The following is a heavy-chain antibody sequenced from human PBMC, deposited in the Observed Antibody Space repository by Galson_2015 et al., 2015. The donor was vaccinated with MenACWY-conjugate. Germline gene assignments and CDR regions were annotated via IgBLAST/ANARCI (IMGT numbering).Heavy chain of an antibody. J-gene: IGHJ4*02. CDR2: INSDGSSA. D-gene: IGHD1-26*01. CDR3: ARLGGNYRTTSHFDY. V-gene: IGHV3-74*01. CDR1: GFTFSSSW. Sequence: SLRLSCAASGFTFSSSWMHWVRQAPGKGLVWVSRINSDGSSASYADSVKGRFTISRDNAKNTLYLQMNSLRAEDTAVYYCARLGGNYRTTSHFDYWGQGTLVTVSS.